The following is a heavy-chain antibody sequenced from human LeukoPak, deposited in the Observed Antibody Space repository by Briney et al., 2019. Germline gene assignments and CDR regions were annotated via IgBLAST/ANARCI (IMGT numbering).Heavy chain of an antibody. CDR3: ARGGHIWGY. D-gene: IGHD3-16*01. CDR1: GGSFSGYY. CDR2: INHSGST. J-gene: IGHJ4*02. V-gene: IGHV4-34*01. Sequence: PSETLSLTCAVYGGSFSGYYWSWIRQPPGKGLEWIGEINHSGSTNYNPSLKSRVTISVDTFKNQFSLKLSSVTAADTAVYYCARGGHIWGYWGQGTLVTVSS.